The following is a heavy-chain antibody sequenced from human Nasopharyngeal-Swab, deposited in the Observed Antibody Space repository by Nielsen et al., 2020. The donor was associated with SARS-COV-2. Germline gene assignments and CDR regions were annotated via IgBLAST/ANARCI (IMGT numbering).Heavy chain of an antibody. V-gene: IGHV3-21*01. Sequence: ESLKISCAASGFTFSSYSMNWVRQAPGKGLEWVSSISSSSSYIYYADSVKGRFTISRDNAKNSLYLQMNSLRAEDTAVYYCARDIPLHYYGMDVWGQGTTVTVSS. J-gene: IGHJ6*02. CDR2: ISSSSSYI. D-gene: IGHD2-21*01. CDR1: GFTFSSYS. CDR3: ARDIPLHYYGMDV.